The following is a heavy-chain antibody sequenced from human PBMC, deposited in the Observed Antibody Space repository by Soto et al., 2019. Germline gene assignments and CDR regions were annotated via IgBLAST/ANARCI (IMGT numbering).Heavy chain of an antibody. Sequence: ASVKVSCKASGYTFTSYDINWVRQATGQGLEWMGWMNSNSGNTGYAQKFQGRVTMTRNTSISTAYMELSSLRSEDTAVYCCARTLVPAARFDPWGQGTLVTVSS. CDR2: MNSNSGNT. V-gene: IGHV1-8*01. CDR3: ARTLVPAARFDP. D-gene: IGHD2-2*01. J-gene: IGHJ5*02. CDR1: GYTFTSYD.